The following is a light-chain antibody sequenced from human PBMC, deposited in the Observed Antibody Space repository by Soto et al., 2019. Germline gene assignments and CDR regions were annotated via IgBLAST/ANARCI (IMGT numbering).Light chain of an antibody. CDR2: GAS. CDR1: QSVSSSY. J-gene: IGKJ1*01. V-gene: IGKV3-20*01. Sequence: VLTQSPGTLSLSPGERATLSCRASQSVSSSYLAWYQQKPGQSPRLLIYGASSRATGIPDRFSGSGSGTDFPLTISRLEPEDFEVYYCQQYGSSPQTFGQGTKVDIK. CDR3: QQYGSSPQT.